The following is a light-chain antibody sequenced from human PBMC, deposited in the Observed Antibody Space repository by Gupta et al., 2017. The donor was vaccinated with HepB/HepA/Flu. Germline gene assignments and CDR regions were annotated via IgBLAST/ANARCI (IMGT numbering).Light chain of an antibody. CDR1: QSVLNRSNNKNY. CDR3: QKDAITLWT. V-gene: IGKV4-1*01. J-gene: IGKJ1*01. CDR2: WAS. Sequence: IVMTQSPHSLSLSVGERPTINCKSSQSVLNRSNNKNYLAWYQQKPGQPPKLLIYWASTRGSGVPARCSGSGSGTDVTLTISSRQAEEVAVYYCQKDAITLWTFGQGTKLEIK.